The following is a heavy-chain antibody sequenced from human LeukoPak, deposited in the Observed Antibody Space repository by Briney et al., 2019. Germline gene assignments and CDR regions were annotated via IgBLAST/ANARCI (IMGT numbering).Heavy chain of an antibody. V-gene: IGHV3-11*01. D-gene: IGHD3-16*02. CDR3: AKSAGTRIMITFGGVIAYSDY. J-gene: IGHJ4*02. CDR1: GFTFSDYY. Sequence: GGSLRLSCAASGFTFSDYYMSWIRQAPGKGLEWVSYISSSDSNIYYADSVKGRFTISRDNAKNSLYLQMNSLRAEDTAVYYCAKSAGTRIMITFGGVIAYSDYWGQGTLVTVSS. CDR2: ISSSDSNI.